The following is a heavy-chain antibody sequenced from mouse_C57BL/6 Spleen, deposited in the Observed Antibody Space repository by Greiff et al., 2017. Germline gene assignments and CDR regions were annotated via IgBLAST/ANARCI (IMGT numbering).Heavy chain of an antibody. CDR1: GYTFTSYW. D-gene: IGHD3-1*01. Sequence: QVQLQQPGAELVKPGASVKLSCKASGYTFTSYWMHWVKQRPGQGLEWIGMIHPNSGSTNYNEKFKSKATLTVDKSSSTAYMQLSSLTSEDSAVDYCARPYPSGAMDYWGQGTSVTVSS. V-gene: IGHV1-64*01. J-gene: IGHJ4*01. CDR3: ARPYPSGAMDY. CDR2: IHPNSGST.